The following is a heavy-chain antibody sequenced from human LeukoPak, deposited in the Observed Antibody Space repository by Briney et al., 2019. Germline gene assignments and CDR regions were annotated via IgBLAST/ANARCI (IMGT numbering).Heavy chain of an antibody. CDR3: ARDSSTSNYYFGMDV. CDR1: GFIFSSYA. Sequence: GRSLRLSCAASGFIFSSYAMSWVRQAPGTGLAWVSRIRGGGDSTYYADSVKGRFTISRDNSKNTLYLQMNSLRADDTAVYYCARDSSTSNYYFGMDVWGQGTTVTVSS. CDR2: IRGGGDST. D-gene: IGHD6-19*01. J-gene: IGHJ6*02. V-gene: IGHV3-23*01.